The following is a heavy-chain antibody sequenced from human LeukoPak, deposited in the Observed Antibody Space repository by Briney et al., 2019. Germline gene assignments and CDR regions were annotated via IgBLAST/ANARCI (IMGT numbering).Heavy chain of an antibody. Sequence: GGSLRLSCAASGFTFSSYGMHWVRQAPGKGLEWVAFIGYDGSNKYYADSVKGRFTISRDNSKNTLYLQMNSLRAEDTAEYYCAKLARVPDYWGQGTLVTVSS. D-gene: IGHD6-6*01. CDR3: AKLARVPDY. CDR2: IGYDGSNK. CDR1: GFTFSSYG. V-gene: IGHV3-30*02. J-gene: IGHJ4*02.